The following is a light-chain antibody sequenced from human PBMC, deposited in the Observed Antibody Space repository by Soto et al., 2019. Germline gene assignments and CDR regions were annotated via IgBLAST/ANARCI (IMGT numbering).Light chain of an antibody. Sequence: VMTQTPLSLSVTPGQPASMSCKSSQSLLHRDGKTYLYWYLQKPGQPPQLLIYEVSNRDSGVPDRFSGGGSGTDFTLKISRVEAEDVGAYYCMQGTHWPQTFGQGTKVDIK. CDR3: MQGTHWPQT. J-gene: IGKJ1*01. V-gene: IGKV2-29*03. CDR2: EVS. CDR1: QSLLHRDGKTY.